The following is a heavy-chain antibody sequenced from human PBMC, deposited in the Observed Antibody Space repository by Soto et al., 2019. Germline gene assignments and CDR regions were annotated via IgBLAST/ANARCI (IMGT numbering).Heavy chain of an antibody. D-gene: IGHD6-13*01. Sequence: GGSLRLSCAASGFSFSDYAMSWVRQAPGKGLEWVSVISESGGSTHYADSVRGRFTVSRDNSKNSLSLRMNSLRDEDTAVYFCAKRSPYSSGWYSPIFDYWGQGA. J-gene: IGHJ4*02. CDR1: GFSFSDYA. CDR3: AKRSPYSSGWYSPIFDY. CDR2: ISESGGST. V-gene: IGHV3-23*01.